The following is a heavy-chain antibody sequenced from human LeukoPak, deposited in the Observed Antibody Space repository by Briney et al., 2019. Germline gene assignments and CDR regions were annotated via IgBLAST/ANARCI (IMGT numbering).Heavy chain of an antibody. Sequence: PSETLSLTCTVSVGSISSYYWSWIRQPPGKGLEWIGYIYYSGSTNYNPSLKSRVAISVDTSKNQFSLKLSSVTAADTAVYYCARGGGGGRSPASYWGQGTLVTASS. CDR1: VGSISSYY. J-gene: IGHJ4*02. D-gene: IGHD3-16*01. CDR3: ARGGGGGRSPASY. V-gene: IGHV4-59*01. CDR2: IYYSGST.